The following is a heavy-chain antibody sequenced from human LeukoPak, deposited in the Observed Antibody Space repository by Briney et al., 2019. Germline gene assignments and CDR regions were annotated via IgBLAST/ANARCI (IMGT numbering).Heavy chain of an antibody. V-gene: IGHV4-34*01. CDR2: INDYTGDT. CDR1: GGSFTDYF. CDR3: ARGRIAKIVVVHSFSYGMDV. Sequence: SETLSLTCTVFGGSFTDYFWTWVRHSPGKRLEWIGEINDYTGDTKYNPFLNSRVSISLEKSKNQLSLELRSVTAADTAVYYCARGRIAKIVVVHSFSYGMDVWGQGTTVTVSS. J-gene: IGHJ6*02. D-gene: IGHD3-22*01.